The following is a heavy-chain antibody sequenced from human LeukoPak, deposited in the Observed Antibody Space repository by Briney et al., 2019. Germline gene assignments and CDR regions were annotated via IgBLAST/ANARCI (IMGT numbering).Heavy chain of an antibody. CDR2: MNPNGGNT. D-gene: IGHD2-2*01. V-gene: IGHV1-8*01. CDR1: GYTFTSYD. CDR3: ARGPVWYQLRNEGSGGYYYYYMDV. J-gene: IGHJ6*03. Sequence: ASVKVSCKASGYTFTSYDINWVRQATGQGLEWMGWMNPNGGNTGYAQKFQGRVTMTRNTSISTAYMELSSLRSEDTAVYYCARGPVWYQLRNEGSGGYYYYYMDVWGKGTTVTVSS.